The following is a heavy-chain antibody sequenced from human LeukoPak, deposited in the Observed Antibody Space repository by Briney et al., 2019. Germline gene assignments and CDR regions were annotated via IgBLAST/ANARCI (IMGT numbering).Heavy chain of an antibody. CDR3: ARDSYQKPVRAVAEN. Sequence: SVKVSCKASGGTFSSYAISWVRQAPGQGLEWMGRIIPIVAMANYAQKFQGRIAITADKSTSTAYMELSSLRSEDTAVYYCARDSYQKPVRAVAENWGQGTLVTVSS. V-gene: IGHV1-69*04. CDR1: GGTFSSYA. D-gene: IGHD6-19*01. J-gene: IGHJ4*02. CDR2: IIPIVAMA.